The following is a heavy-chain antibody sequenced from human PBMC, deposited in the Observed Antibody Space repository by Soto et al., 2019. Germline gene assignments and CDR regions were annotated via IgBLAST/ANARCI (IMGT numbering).Heavy chain of an antibody. CDR1: GYSFTSYW. V-gene: IGHV5-51*01. Sequence: GESLKISCKGSGYSFTSYWIGWVRQMPGKGLEWMGIIYPGDSDIRYSPSFQGQVTISADKSISTAYLQWSSLKASDTAMYYCARLGGAARPPVDYYYGMDVWGQGTTVTVSS. CDR2: IYPGDSDI. D-gene: IGHD6-6*01. CDR3: ARLGGAARPPVDYYYGMDV. J-gene: IGHJ6*02.